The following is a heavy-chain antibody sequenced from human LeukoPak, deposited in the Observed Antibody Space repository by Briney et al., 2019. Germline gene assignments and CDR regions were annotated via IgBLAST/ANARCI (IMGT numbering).Heavy chain of an antibody. D-gene: IGHD6-25*01. V-gene: IGHV3-23*01. CDR2: ISGSGGST. CDR1: GFTFSSYG. CDR3: AKDSNGAIATYYYFYMGV. J-gene: IGHJ6*03. Sequence: GGSLRLSCAASGFTFSSYGMHWVRQAPGKGLEWVSAISGSGGSTYYADSGKGRFTISRDNSKHTLYLQMNSLRAKDTAVYYWAKDSNGAIATYYYFYMGVWGKRATVTVSS.